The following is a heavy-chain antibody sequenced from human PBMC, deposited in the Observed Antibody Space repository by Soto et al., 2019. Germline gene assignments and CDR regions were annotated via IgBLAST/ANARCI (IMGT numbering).Heavy chain of an antibody. CDR3: ARERYVVAATRSYYYYMDV. V-gene: IGHV4-59*01. CDR2: IYYSGST. Sequence: PSETLSLTCTVSGGSISSYYWSWIRQPPGKGLEWIGYIYYSGSTNYNPSLNSRVTISVDTSKNQFSLKLSSVTAADTAVYYCARERYVVAATRSYYYYMDVWGKGTTVTVSS. CDR1: GGSISSYY. J-gene: IGHJ6*03. D-gene: IGHD2-15*01.